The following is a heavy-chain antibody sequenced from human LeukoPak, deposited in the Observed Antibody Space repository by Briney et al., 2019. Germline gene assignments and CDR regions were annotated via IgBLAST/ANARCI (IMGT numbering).Heavy chain of an antibody. CDR2: IYHSGST. V-gene: IGHV4-30-2*01. CDR1: GGSVSSGSYY. CDR3: ARAYGYDWGVWFDP. D-gene: IGHD5-12*01. J-gene: IGHJ5*02. Sequence: SETLSLTCTVSGGSVSSGSYYWSWIRQPPGKGLEWIGYIYHSGSTYYNPSLKSRVTISVDRSKNQFSLKLSSVTAADTAVYYCARAYGYDWGVWFDPWGQGTLVTVSS.